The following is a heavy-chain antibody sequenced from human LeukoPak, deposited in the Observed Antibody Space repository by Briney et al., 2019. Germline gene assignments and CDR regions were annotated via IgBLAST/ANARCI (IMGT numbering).Heavy chain of an antibody. V-gene: IGHV4-61*02. CDR1: GGSISSGSYY. Sequence: SETLSLTCTVSGGSISSGSYYWSWLRQPAGMGLKWLGRIYTSGSTNYNPSLKSRVTMSVDTSKNQFSLKLSSVTAADTAVYYCARNDFLGKSSSSLDYWGQGTLVTVSS. D-gene: IGHD6-6*01. J-gene: IGHJ4*02. CDR2: IYTSGST. CDR3: ARNDFLGKSSSSLDY.